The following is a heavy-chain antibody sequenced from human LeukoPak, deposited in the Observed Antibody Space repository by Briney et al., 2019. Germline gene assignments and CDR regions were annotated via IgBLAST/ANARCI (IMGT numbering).Heavy chain of an antibody. CDR2: ISASAGST. J-gene: IGHJ4*02. D-gene: IGHD4-17*01. V-gene: IGHV3-23*01. CDR1: GFTFSSYA. Sequence: GGSLRLSCAASGFTFSSYAMSWVRQAPGKGLEWVSDISASAGSTFYADSVKGRFTISRDNSKNTLYVQMNSLRAEDTAVYYCAKKESTVTTFSENWGQGTLVTVSS. CDR3: AKKESTVTTFSEN.